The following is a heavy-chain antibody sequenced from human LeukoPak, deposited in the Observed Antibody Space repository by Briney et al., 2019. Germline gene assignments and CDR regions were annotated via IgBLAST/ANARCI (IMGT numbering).Heavy chain of an antibody. Sequence: GGSLRLSCEASQFTFSRFAMSWIRQAPGAGLEWVSTFIGRVTATYYADSVKGRFTTSRDNSKETMYLQMDNLRADDTAVYYCAKHLGSHSFLFYYMDVWGTGTSVIVSS. D-gene: IGHD2-21*01. CDR1: QFTFSRFA. J-gene: IGHJ6*03. CDR2: FIGRVTAT. CDR3: AKHLGSHSFLFYYMDV. V-gene: IGHV3-23*01.